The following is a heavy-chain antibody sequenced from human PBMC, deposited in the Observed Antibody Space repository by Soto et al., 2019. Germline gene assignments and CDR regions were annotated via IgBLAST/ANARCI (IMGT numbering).Heavy chain of an antibody. CDR2: ISYDGSNE. Sequence: GGSMNVSCAASGFTFISYVMHWVGQTPGKGLEWVAVISYDGSNEYYADSVKGRFTISRDNSKNTLYLQMNSLRAEDTAVYYCAKSDYYDNSGNAFNIWGQGTMVTVSS. D-gene: IGHD3-22*01. CDR1: GFTFISYV. CDR3: AKSDYYDNSGNAFNI. V-gene: IGHV3-30*18. J-gene: IGHJ3*02.